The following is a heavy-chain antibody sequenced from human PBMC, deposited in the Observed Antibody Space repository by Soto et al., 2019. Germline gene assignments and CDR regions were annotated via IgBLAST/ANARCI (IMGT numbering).Heavy chain of an antibody. CDR3: AKSRMVRGGYFFDF. Sequence: GGSLRLSCAASGFTLSDHYMDWVRQAPGKGLEWVGRSRNKANGYTTEYAASVKGRFTMSRDDSKNSLYLQMNSLKTEDSAVYYCAKSRMVRGGYFFDFWGQGTLVTVSS. CDR1: GFTLSDHY. CDR2: SRNKANGYTT. D-gene: IGHD3-10*01. V-gene: IGHV3-72*01. J-gene: IGHJ4*02.